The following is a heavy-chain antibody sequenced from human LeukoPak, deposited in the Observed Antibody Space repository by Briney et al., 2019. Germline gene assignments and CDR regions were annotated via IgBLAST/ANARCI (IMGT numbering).Heavy chain of an antibody. J-gene: IGHJ4*02. CDR2: INWNGGST. V-gene: IGHV3-20*04. CDR3: SRSVNMVHHYFDY. D-gene: IGHD3-10*01. Sequence: PGGSLRLYCAASGFTFYDYGMSWVRQAPGKGLEWVSGINWNGGSTGHAHSVKGRFTISRDTATNSMDLQMNSLRAEDTALYYCSRSVNMVHHYFDYWGQGTLVTVSS. CDR1: GFTFYDYG.